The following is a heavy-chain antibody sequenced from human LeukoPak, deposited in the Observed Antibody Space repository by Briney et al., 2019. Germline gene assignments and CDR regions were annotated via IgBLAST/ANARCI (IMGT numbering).Heavy chain of an antibody. D-gene: IGHD3-10*01. CDR3: ASPQGEGSGPKDFDY. J-gene: IGHJ4*02. Sequence: ETGGSLRLSCAASGFTFSSYAMSWVRQAPGKGLEWVSAISGSGGSTYYADSVKGRFTISRDNSKNTLYLQMNSLRAEDTAVYYCASPQGEGSGPKDFDYWGQGTLVTVSS. CDR1: GFTFSSYA. V-gene: IGHV3-23*01. CDR2: ISGSGGST.